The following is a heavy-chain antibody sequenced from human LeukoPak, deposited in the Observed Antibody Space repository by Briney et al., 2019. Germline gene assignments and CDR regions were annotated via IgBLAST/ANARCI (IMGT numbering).Heavy chain of an antibody. CDR3: ARGASGSYSDY. CDR1: GFTFTSYG. CDR2: ISAYNAHG. V-gene: IGHV1-18*01. J-gene: IGHJ4*02. D-gene: IGHD1-26*01. Sequence: ASVKVSCKASGFTFTSYGISWVRQAPGQGLEWMGWISAYNAHGNYVRNLQGRVTMTTDTSTSTAYMELRSLRSDDTAVYYCARGASGSYSDYWGQGTLVTVSS.